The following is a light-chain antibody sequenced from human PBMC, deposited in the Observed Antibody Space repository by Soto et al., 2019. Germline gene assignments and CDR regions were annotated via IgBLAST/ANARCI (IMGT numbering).Light chain of an antibody. CDR2: ATT. Sequence: QSALTQPASLSGSPGQSITISCTGTSSDVGNYNLVSWYQHHPGKAPQLIIYATTKRPSGVSNRYSGSKSGNTASLTISGLQPEDEANYYCCSYAGSDTVLFGGGTKLTVL. V-gene: IGLV2-23*01. CDR3: CSYAGSDTVL. J-gene: IGLJ3*02. CDR1: SSDVGNYNL.